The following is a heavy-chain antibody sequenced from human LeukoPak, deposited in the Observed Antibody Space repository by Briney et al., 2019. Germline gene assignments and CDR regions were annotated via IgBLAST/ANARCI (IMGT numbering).Heavy chain of an antibody. CDR2: INPNSGGT. CDR1: GYTFTGYY. CDR3: ARDYGEDNWFDP. V-gene: IGHV1-2*02. Sequence: ASVKVSCKASGYTFTGYYVHWVRQAPGQGLEWMGWINPNSGGTKYAQKFQGRVTMTRDTSITTAYMELSSLRSDDTAVYYCARDYGEDNWFDPWGQGTLVTVSS. J-gene: IGHJ5*02. D-gene: IGHD4-17*01.